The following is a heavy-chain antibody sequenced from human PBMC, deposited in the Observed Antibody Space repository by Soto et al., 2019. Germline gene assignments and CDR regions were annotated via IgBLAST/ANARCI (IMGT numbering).Heavy chain of an antibody. CDR1: GFTVSSNY. CDR2: IYSGGST. J-gene: IGHJ5*02. D-gene: IGHD4-4*01. CDR3: ARDISNSNWFDP. Sequence: GGSLRLSCAASGFTVSSNYMSWVRQAPGKVLEWVSVIYSGGSTYYADSVKGRFTISRDNSKNTLYLQMNSLRAEDTAVYYCARDISNSNWFDPWGQGTLVTVSS. V-gene: IGHV3-53*01.